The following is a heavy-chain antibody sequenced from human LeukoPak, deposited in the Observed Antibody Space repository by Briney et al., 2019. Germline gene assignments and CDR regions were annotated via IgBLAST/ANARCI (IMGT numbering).Heavy chain of an antibody. CDR3: ARDPAGYCSGGSCYKE. J-gene: IGHJ4*02. Sequence: PGGSLRLSRAASGFTFSSYSMNWVRPAPGQGRGWVSYISSSRSTIYYADSVKGRFTISRDNAKNSLYLQMISLRAEDTAVYYCARDPAGYCSGGSCYKEWGQGTLVTVSS. V-gene: IGHV3-48*01. CDR2: ISSSRSTI. CDR1: GFTFSSYS. D-gene: IGHD2-15*01.